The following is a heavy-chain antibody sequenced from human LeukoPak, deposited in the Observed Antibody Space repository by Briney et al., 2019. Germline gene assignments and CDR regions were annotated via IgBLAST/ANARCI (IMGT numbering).Heavy chain of an antibody. CDR3: ARDSSTVTTRHFDY. D-gene: IGHD4-17*01. CDR1: GGSINNFY. Sequence: SETLSLTCTVSGGSINNFYWTWIRQPPGKGLECIGYVYYTGSTYYIPSLKNRVTISVDTSRNQFSLRLNYVSAADTAVYYCARDSSTVTTRHFDYWGQGTLVTVSS. J-gene: IGHJ4*02. V-gene: IGHV4-59*01. CDR2: VYYTGST.